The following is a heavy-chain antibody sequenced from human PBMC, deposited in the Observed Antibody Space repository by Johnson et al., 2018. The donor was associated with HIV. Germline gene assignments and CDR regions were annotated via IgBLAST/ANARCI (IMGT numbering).Heavy chain of an antibody. CDR1: GFTFSSYG. CDR3: AKIIGYSSGLEI. D-gene: IGHD6-19*01. V-gene: IGHV3-30*02. Sequence: QVQLVESGGGVVQPGGSLRLSCAASGFTFSSYGMHWVRQAPGKGLEWVAFIRYDGSNKYYADSVKGRFTISRDNYKNTLYLQMNSLRAEDTAVYYCAKIIGYSSGLEIWGQGTMVTVSS. CDR2: IRYDGSNK. J-gene: IGHJ3*02.